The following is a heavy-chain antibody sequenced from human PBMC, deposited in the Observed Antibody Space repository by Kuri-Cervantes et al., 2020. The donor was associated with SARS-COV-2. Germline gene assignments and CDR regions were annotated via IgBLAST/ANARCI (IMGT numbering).Heavy chain of an antibody. CDR2: INPNSGGT. CDR1: GYTFTGDD. J-gene: IGHJ5*02. Sequence: ASVKVSCKAFGYTFTGDDMHWVRQAPGQGLEWMGWINPNSGGTNYAQKFQGRVTMTRDTSISTAYMELSRLRSDDTAVYYCARSSVGDLGWFDPWGQGTLVTVSS. D-gene: IGHD3-10*01. CDR3: ARSSVGDLGWFDP. V-gene: IGHV1-2*02.